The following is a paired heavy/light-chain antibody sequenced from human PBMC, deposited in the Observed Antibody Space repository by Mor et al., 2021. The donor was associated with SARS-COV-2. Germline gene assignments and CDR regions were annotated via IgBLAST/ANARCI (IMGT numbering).Light chain of an antibody. CDR3: QQLNSYL. CDR2: AAS. J-gene: IGKJ3*01. CDR1: QDISSY. Sequence: IQLTQSPSSLSASVGDTVTIACRASQDISSYLAWYQQKPGKAPKLLIYAASTLQSGVPSRFSGSGSGTDFTLTISSLQPEDFATYYCQQLNSYLFGPGTKVDIK. V-gene: IGKV1-9*01.
Heavy chain of an antibody. CDR3: ARRDYYDTSGYYF. V-gene: IGHV1-46*03. J-gene: IGHJ4*02. CDR1: GYTFTSYY. CDR2: INPSGGST. D-gene: IGHD3-22*01. Sequence: QVQLVQSGAEVKKPGASVKVSCKASGYTFTSYYMHWVRQAPGQGLEWMGVINPSGGSTSYAQKFQGRVTVTRDTSTSTVYMELSSLRSEDTAVYYCARRDYYDTSGYYFWGQGTLVTVSS.